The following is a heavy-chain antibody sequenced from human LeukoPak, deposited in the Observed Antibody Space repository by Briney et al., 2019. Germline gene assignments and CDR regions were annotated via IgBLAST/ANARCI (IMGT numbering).Heavy chain of an antibody. V-gene: IGHV4-4*07. CDR3: ARDHLRMPYSSSWYGVYDY. D-gene: IGHD6-13*01. J-gene: IGHJ4*02. Sequence: SETLSLTCTVSGGSISSYYWSWIRPPAGKGLEWIGRIYTSGSTNYNPSLKSRVTMSVATPKNQFSLKLSSVTAADTAVYYCARDHLRMPYSSSWYGVYDYGGQGTLVTVSS. CDR2: IYTSGST. CDR1: GGSISSYY.